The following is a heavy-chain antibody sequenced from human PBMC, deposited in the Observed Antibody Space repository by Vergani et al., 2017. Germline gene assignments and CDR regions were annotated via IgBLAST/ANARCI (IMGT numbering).Heavy chain of an antibody. CDR3: ARWGPDYGVIYYYYGMDV. J-gene: IGHJ6*02. D-gene: IGHD4-17*01. CDR2: IIPILGIA. V-gene: IGHV1-69*02. Sequence: QVQLVQSGAEVKKPGSSVKVSCKASGGTFSSYTISWVRQAPGQGLEWMGRIIPILGIANYAQKFQGRVTITADKSTSTAYMELRSLRSDDTAVYYCARWGPDYGVIYYYYGMDVWGQGTTVTVSS. CDR1: GGTFSSYT.